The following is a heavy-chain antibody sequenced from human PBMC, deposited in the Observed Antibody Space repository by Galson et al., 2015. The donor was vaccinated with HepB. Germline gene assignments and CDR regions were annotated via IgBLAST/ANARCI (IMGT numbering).Heavy chain of an antibody. Sequence: SCAASGFTFSSYGMHWVRQAPGKGLEWVAVISYDGSNKYYADSVKGRFTISRDNSKNTLYLQMNSLRAEDTAVYYCAKGQGAAAGNDAFDIWGQGTMVTVSS. D-gene: IGHD6-13*01. CDR2: ISYDGSNK. J-gene: IGHJ3*02. CDR3: AKGQGAAAGNDAFDI. V-gene: IGHV3-30*18. CDR1: GFTFSSYG.